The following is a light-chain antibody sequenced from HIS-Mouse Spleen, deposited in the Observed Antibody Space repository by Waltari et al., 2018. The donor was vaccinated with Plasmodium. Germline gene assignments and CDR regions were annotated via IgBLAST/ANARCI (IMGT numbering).Light chain of an antibody. CDR1: QSISSY. CDR3: QQSYSTPPVT. CDR2: AAS. V-gene: IGKV1-39*01. Sequence: DIQMTQSPSSLSASVGDRVTITCRASQSISSYLNWYQQKPGKAPKLLIYAASSLQRGGPSRFSGSGSGTDVTLTISSLQPEDFATYYCQQSYSTPPVTFGPGTKVDIK. J-gene: IGKJ3*01.